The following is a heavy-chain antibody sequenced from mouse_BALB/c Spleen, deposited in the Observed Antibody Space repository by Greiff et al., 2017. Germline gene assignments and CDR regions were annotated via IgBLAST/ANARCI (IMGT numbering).Heavy chain of an antibody. Sequence: VQLQQSGAELVRSGASVKLSCTASGFNIKDYYMHWVKQRPEQGLEWIGWIDPENGDTEYAPKFQGKATMTADTSSNTAYLQLSSLTSEDTAVYYCNDGYYLDYWGQGTTLTVSS. V-gene: IGHV14-4*02. CDR3: NDGYYLDY. J-gene: IGHJ2*01. D-gene: IGHD2-2*01. CDR2: IDPENGDT. CDR1: GFNIKDYY.